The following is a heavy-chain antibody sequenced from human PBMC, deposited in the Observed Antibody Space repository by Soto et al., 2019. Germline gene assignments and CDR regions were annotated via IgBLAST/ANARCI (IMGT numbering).Heavy chain of an antibody. J-gene: IGHJ2*01. CDR2: IIPIFGTA. Sequence: SVKVSCKASGGTFSGYAISWVRQAPGQGLEWMGGIIPIFGTANYAQKFQGRVTMTRDTSTSTVYMELSSLRSEDTAVYYCARATHGDYDWYFDFWGRGTLATVSS. V-gene: IGHV1-69*05. D-gene: IGHD4-17*01. CDR1: GGTFSGYA. CDR3: ARATHGDYDWYFDF.